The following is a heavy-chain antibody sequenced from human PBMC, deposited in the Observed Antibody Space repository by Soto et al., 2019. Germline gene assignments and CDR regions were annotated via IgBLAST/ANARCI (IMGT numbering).Heavy chain of an antibody. D-gene: IGHD2-15*01. J-gene: IGHJ6*02. CDR1: GYTFTSYG. V-gene: IGHV1-18*01. Sequence: QVQLVQSGAEVKKPGASVKVSCKASGYTFTSYGISWVRQAPGQGLDWMGWISAYKGNTNYAQKLQGRVTITTDTSTSTAYMELRSLRSADTAVYYCARDDIVVVVAAFEYGMDVWGQGTTVTVSS. CDR2: ISAYKGNT. CDR3: ARDDIVVVVAAFEYGMDV.